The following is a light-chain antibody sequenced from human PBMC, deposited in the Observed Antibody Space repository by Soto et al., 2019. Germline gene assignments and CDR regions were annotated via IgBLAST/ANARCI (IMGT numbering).Light chain of an antibody. CDR1: SSNIGAGYD. CDR3: QSYDSRLSGSGFV. CDR2: GNT. J-gene: IGLJ1*01. V-gene: IGLV1-40*01. Sequence: QSVLTQPPSVSGAPGQRVTISCTGSSSNIGAGYDVHWYQQLPGTAPKLLIYGNTNRPSGVPDRFSGSKSGPSASLAITGLQAEDEADYQCQSYDSRLSGSGFVFGPGTKVTVL.